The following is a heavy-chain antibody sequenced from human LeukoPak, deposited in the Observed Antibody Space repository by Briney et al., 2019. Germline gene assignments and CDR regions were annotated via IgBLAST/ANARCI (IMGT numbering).Heavy chain of an antibody. Sequence: PSQTLSLTCTVSGGSISSGDCYWSWIRQPPGKGLEWIGYIYYSGSTYYNPSLKSRVTISVDTSKNQFSLKLSSVTAADTAVYYCARHADSGLWFGELLHLDYWGQGTLVTVSS. CDR3: ARHADSGLWFGELLHLDY. D-gene: IGHD3-10*01. J-gene: IGHJ4*02. V-gene: IGHV4-30-4*08. CDR2: IYYSGST. CDR1: GGSISSGDCY.